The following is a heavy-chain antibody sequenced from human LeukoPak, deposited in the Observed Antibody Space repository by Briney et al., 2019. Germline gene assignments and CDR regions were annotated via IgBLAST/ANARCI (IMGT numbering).Heavy chain of an antibody. V-gene: IGHV3-74*01. Sequence: GGPLRLSCAASGFTFSSYWMNWVRQAPGKGLVWVSRIASDGSSTTYADSVKGRFSISRDNAKNTLYLQMNSLRVEDAAVYYCARGRPHGNDYWGQGTLVTVSS. J-gene: IGHJ4*02. D-gene: IGHD4-23*01. CDR3: ARGRPHGNDY. CDR1: GFTFSSYW. CDR2: IASDGSST.